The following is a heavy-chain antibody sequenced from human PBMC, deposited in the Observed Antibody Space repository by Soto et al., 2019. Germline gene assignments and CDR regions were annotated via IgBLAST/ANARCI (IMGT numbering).Heavy chain of an antibody. Sequence: GGSLRLSCAASGFTVSSKYMSWVRQAPGKGPEWVSVIYSGGTTFYADSVEGRFTISRDNSKNTLFLQMNSLRAEDTAVYYCARDLGSSSDYWGQGTLVTVSS. J-gene: IGHJ4*02. V-gene: IGHV3-53*01. D-gene: IGHD6-13*01. CDR1: GFTVSSKY. CDR2: IYSGGTT. CDR3: ARDLGSSSDY.